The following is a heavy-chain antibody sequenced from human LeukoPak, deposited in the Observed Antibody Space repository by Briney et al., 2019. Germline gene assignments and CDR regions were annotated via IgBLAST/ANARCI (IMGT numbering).Heavy chain of an antibody. V-gene: IGHV4-39*07. J-gene: IGHJ1*01. CDR2: INYSGST. CDR1: GGSISSRSYY. D-gene: IGHD3-22*01. CDR3: ARVGSESSAYPEYFQY. Sequence: SETLSLTCTVSGGSISSRSYYWGWIRQPPGKGLEWIGSINYSGSTYHNPSLKSRVTISIDTSKNQFSLKLSSVTAADTAVYYCARVGSESSAYPEYFQYWGQGTLVIVSS.